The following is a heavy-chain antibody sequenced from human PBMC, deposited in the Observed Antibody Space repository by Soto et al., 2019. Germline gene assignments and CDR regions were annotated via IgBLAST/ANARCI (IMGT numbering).Heavy chain of an antibody. CDR2: IIPIFGTA. V-gene: IGHV1-69*13. J-gene: IGHJ5*02. CDR3: ARDPYPLGTAMPDGHGP. Sequence: GASVKVSCKASGGTFSSYAISWVRQAPGQGLEWMGGIIPIFGTANYAQKFQGRVTITADESTSTAYMELSSLRSEDTAVYYCARDPYPLGTAMPDGHGPWGQGTLVTVSS. D-gene: IGHD5-18*01. CDR1: GGTFSSYA.